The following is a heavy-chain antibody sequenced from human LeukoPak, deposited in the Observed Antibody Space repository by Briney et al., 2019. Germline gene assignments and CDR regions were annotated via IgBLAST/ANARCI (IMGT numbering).Heavy chain of an antibody. D-gene: IGHD6-19*01. J-gene: IGHJ4*02. CDR2: ISWNSGSI. CDR3: AKGEDSSGWYYFDY. CDR1: GFTFDDYA. V-gene: IGHV3-9*03. Sequence: GGSLRLSCAASGFTFDDYAMHWVRQAPGKGLEWVSGISWNSGSIGYADSMKGRFTISRDNAKNSLYLQMNSLRAEDMALYYCAKGEDSSGWYYFDYWGQGTLVTVSS.